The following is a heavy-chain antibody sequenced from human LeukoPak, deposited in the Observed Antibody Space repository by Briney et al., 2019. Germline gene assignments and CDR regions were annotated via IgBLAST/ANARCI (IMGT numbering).Heavy chain of an antibody. CDR3: AQGGFGISRWNFDS. D-gene: IGHD1-14*01. CDR2: INHRGSA. J-gene: IGHJ4*02. CDR1: GVSFNNYY. Sequence: SETLSLTCAVYGVSFNNYYWNWIRQPPGKGLEWIGEINHRGSATYNPSLRCRVTMSVDTSKSHFFLRLTSVTAADTAVYYCAQGGFGISRWNFDSWGQGTLVAVSS. V-gene: IGHV4-34*01.